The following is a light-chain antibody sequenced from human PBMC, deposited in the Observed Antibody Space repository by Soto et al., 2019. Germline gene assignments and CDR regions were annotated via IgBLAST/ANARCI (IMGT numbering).Light chain of an antibody. Sequence: DIQMTQSTSTLSASVGDRVTITCRASQSISSWLAWYQQKPGKAPKLLIYEFSSLESGVPSRFSGSGSGTDFTLTISSLQTDDFATYYCQQYNSYSRKFGQGTKVEIK. CDR2: EFS. CDR3: QQYNSYSRK. V-gene: IGKV1-5*01. CDR1: QSISSW. J-gene: IGKJ1*01.